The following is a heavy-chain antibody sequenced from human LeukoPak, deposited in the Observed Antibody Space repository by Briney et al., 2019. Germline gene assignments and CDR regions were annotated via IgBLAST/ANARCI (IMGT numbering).Heavy chain of an antibody. CDR1: GFTFSSYS. V-gene: IGHV3-21*01. CDR3: ANNFDY. Sequence: GGSLRLSCAASGFTFSSYSMNWVRQAPGKGLEWVSSISGSSSYIYYADSVKGRSTISRDNAKNSLYLQMNSLRTEDTAVYYCANNFDYWGQGTLVTVSS. J-gene: IGHJ4*02. CDR2: ISGSSSYI.